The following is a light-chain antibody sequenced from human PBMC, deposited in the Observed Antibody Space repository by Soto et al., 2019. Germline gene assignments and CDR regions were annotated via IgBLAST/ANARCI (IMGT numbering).Light chain of an antibody. CDR2: DAS. J-gene: IGKJ4*01. CDR1: QSVSSY. V-gene: IGKV3-11*01. Sequence: EIVLTQSPATLSLSPGERATLSCRASQSVSSYLAWYQQKPGQAPRLLIYDASNRATGIPARFSGSGSGTDLTLTISSLEPEDFAVYNCQQRSNWPPGATFGGGTKVEIK. CDR3: QQRSNWPPGAT.